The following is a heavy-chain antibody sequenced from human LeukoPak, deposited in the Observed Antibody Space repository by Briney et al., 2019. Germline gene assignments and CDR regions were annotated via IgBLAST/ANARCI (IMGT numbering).Heavy chain of an antibody. J-gene: IGHJ6*04. CDR3: AKDYYDILTGGMDV. D-gene: IGHD3-9*01. CDR1: GFTFSRYA. Sequence: PGGSLRPSCAASGFTFSRYAMSWVRQARGKGREWVSAISGSGGSTYYADSVKGRFTISRDNSKNTLYLQMNSLRAEDTAVYYCAKDYYDILTGGMDVWGKGTTVTVSS. CDR2: ISGSGGST. V-gene: IGHV3-23*01.